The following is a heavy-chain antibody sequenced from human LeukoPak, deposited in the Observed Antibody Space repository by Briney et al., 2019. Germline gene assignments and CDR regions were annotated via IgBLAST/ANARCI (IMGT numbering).Heavy chain of an antibody. V-gene: IGHV1-24*01. CDR1: GYTLTELS. CDR2: FDPEDGET. Sequence: GASVKVSCKVSGYTLTELSMHWVRQAPGKGLEWMGGFDPEDGETIYAQKFQGRVTMTEDTSTDTAYMELSSLRSEDTAVYCCATVPRGIVGATRPFDYWGQGTLVTVSS. D-gene: IGHD1-26*01. J-gene: IGHJ4*02. CDR3: ATVPRGIVGATRPFDY.